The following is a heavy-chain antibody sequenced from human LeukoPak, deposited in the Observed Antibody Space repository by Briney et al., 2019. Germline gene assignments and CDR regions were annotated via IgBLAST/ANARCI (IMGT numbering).Heavy chain of an antibody. CDR3: AKHGHRNDSQFYYMDV. Sequence: GGSLRLSCTASGFTFNNYAMSWVRQAPGKGLEYVSSISGSGARTDYADSVKGRFTISSDKSKNALHLQMNSLRAEDTAVYYCAKHGHRNDSQFYYMDVWAKGTTVTVSS. CDR1: GFTFNNYA. J-gene: IGHJ6*03. V-gene: IGHV3-23*01. CDR2: ISGSGART. D-gene: IGHD1-1*01.